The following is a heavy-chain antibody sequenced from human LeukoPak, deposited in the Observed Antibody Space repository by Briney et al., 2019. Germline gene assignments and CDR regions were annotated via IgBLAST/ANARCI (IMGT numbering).Heavy chain of an antibody. D-gene: IGHD3/OR15-3a*01. CDR1: GGSISSFY. V-gene: IGHV4-59*01. Sequence: SETLSLTCTVSGGSISSFYWSWIRQPPGKGLEWIGYMSYSGTTKYNPSLKSRLTISMDTSKNQFSLKLSSVTAADTAVYYCARVSDYPKEKFDFWGQGALVTVSS. J-gene: IGHJ4*02. CDR2: MSYSGTT. CDR3: ARVSDYPKEKFDF.